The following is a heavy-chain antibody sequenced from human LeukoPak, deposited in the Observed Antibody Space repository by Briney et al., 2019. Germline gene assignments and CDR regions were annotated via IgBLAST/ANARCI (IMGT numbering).Heavy chain of an antibody. V-gene: IGHV5-51*01. CDR2: IYPGDSDT. D-gene: IGHD4-17*01. J-gene: IGHJ2*01. Sequence: GESLKISCKGSGYSFTSYWIGWVRQMPGKGLEWMGIIYPGDSDTRYSPSFQGQVTISADKSISTAYLQWSSLKASDTAMYYCASQSTVTTSPRNWYFDLWGRGTLVTVSS. CDR3: ASQSTVTTSPRNWYFDL. CDR1: GYSFTSYW.